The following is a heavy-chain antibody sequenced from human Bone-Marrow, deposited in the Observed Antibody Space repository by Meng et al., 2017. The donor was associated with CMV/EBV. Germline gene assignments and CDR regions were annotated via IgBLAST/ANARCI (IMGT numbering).Heavy chain of an antibody. V-gene: IGHV4-34*01. CDR3: ARSYYDFWSGYRNYGMDV. CDR2: INHRGST. J-gene: IGHJ6*02. CDR1: GGSFSGYD. D-gene: IGHD3-3*01. Sequence: SETLSLTCAVYGGSFSGYDWTWIRQSPGKGLEWIGEINHRGSTNYNPSLKSRLTISLDTSKNQFSLKLKSVTAADTAVYYCARSYYDFWSGYRNYGMDVWGQGTTVTVSS.